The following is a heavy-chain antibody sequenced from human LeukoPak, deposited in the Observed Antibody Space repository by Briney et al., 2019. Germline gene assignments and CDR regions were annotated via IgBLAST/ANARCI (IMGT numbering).Heavy chain of an antibody. J-gene: IGHJ4*02. D-gene: IGHD3-22*01. CDR3: VVQSLGYYYDSSGYYS. V-gene: IGHV4-39*01. CDR2: IYYSGST. CDR1: GGSISSSSYY. Sequence: PSETLSLTCTVSGGSISSSSYYWGWIRQPPGEGLEWIGSIYYSGSTYYNPSLKSRVTISVDTSKNQSSLKLSSVTAADTAVYYCVVQSLGYYYDSSGYYSWGQGTLVTVSS.